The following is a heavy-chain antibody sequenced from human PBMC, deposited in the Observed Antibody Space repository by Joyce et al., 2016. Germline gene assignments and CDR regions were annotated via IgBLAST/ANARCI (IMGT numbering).Heavy chain of an antibody. CDR2: TSPGDSDT. Sequence: EVQLVQSGSEVKKPGESLRISCQGSGYTFSSYWIGWVRQMPGKGLEYMGITSPGDSDTIYSPSFEGQVTFSADNSINTAYLHWDSLKTSDTAIYYCARGQQWLFDYWGQGILVTVSS. J-gene: IGHJ4*02. D-gene: IGHD6-19*01. CDR1: GYTFSSYW. CDR3: ARGQQWLFDY. V-gene: IGHV5-51*01.